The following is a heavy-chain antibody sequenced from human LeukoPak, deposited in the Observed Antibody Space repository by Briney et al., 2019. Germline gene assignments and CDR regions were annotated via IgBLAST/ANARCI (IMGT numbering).Heavy chain of an antibody. J-gene: IGHJ4*02. CDR1: GYTFSGYY. V-gene: IGHV1-2*02. Sequence: ASVKVSCKASGYTFSGYYMHWVRQAPGQGLEWMGWINPNSGGSNYAQKFQGRVTMTRDTSISTAYMELSRLRSDDTAVYYCASQDIVVVPALDYWGQGTLVTVSS. CDR2: INPNSGGS. CDR3: ASQDIVVVPALDY. D-gene: IGHD2-2*01.